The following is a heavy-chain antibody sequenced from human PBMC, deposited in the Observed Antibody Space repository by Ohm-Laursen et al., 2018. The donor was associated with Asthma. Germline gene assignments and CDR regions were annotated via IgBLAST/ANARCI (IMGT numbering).Heavy chain of an antibody. J-gene: IGHJ6*02. V-gene: IGHV3-30*18. Sequence: SLRLSCTASGFTFSNYGMHWVRQAPGKGLEWLSVISFDGINQYYAESVKGRFTTSRDNSKSTMYLQMNSLRAEDTAVYYCAKVGLTYYNAMDVWGQGTTVTVSS. D-gene: IGHD4/OR15-4a*01. CDR3: AKVGLTYYNAMDV. CDR2: ISFDGINQ. CDR1: GFTFSNYG.